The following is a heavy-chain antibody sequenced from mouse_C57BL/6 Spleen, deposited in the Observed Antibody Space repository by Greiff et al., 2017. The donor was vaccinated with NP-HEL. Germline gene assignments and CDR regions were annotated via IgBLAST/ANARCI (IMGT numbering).Heavy chain of an antibody. D-gene: IGHD4-1*01. J-gene: IGHJ2*01. V-gene: IGHV14-4*01. CDR1: GFNIKDDY. Sequence: EVQLQESGAELVRPGASVKLSCTASGFNIKDDYMHWVKQRPEQGLEWIGWIDPENGDTEYASKFQGKATRTADTSSNTAYLQLSSLTSEDTAVYYCTTGSGDYWGQGTTLTVSS. CDR3: TTGSGDY. CDR2: IDPENGDT.